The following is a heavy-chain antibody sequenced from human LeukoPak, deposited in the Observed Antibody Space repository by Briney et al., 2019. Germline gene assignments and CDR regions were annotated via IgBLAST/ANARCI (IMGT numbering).Heavy chain of an antibody. CDR1: GGTFSSYA. Sequence: SVKVSCKASGGTFSSYAISWVRQAPGQGLEWMGGIIPIFGTANYAQKFQGRVTSTTDESTSTAYMELSRLRSEDTAVYYCATDPVGGVATIVDYWGQGTLVTVSS. J-gene: IGHJ4*02. CDR2: IIPIFGTA. CDR3: ATDPVGGVATIVDY. V-gene: IGHV1-69*05. D-gene: IGHD5-12*01.